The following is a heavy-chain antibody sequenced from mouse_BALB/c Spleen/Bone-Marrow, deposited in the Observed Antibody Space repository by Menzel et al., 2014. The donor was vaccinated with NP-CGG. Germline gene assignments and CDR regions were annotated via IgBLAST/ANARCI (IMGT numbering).Heavy chain of an antibody. J-gene: IGHJ2*01. V-gene: IGHV1-4*01. Sequence: QVQLKESGAELARPGASVKMSCRVSGYTFTTYTIHWVRQRPGQGLEWIGYINPSSGYTNYIQKFKDKATLTADKSSSTAYMQLSSLTSEDSAVYYCARRDDCYVFIDYWGQGTTLTVSS. D-gene: IGHD2-3*01. CDR1: GYTFTTYT. CDR2: INPSSGYT. CDR3: ARRDDCYVFIDY.